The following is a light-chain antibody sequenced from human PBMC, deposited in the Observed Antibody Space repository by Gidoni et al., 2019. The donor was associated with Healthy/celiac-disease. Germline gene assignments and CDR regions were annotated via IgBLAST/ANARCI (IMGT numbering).Light chain of an antibody. CDR2: SAS. J-gene: IGKJ2*02. Sequence: DIHMTQSPSSLSASVGDRVTITCRASQSISSYLNWYQQKPGKAPKLLIYSASSLQSGVPSRLSGSGSGTDFTLTISSLQPEDFATYYCQQSYSTPCTFGQGTKLEIK. CDR1: QSISSY. CDR3: QQSYSTPCT. V-gene: IGKV1-39*01.